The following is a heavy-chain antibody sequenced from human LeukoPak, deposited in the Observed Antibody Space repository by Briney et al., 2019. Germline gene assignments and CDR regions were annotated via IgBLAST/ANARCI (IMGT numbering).Heavy chain of an antibody. D-gene: IGHD2-15*01. CDR3: AKSTVVVLAVWYFDL. CDR1: GFTFSSYA. CDR2: TSGSGGST. J-gene: IGHJ2*01. V-gene: IGHV3-23*01. Sequence: PGGSLRLSCAASGFTFSSYAMSWVRQAPGEGLEWVLSTSGSGGSTHYADSVKGRFTISRDNSKNTLYLQMSSLRAEDTAVYYCAKSTVVVLAVWYFDLWGRGTLVSVSS.